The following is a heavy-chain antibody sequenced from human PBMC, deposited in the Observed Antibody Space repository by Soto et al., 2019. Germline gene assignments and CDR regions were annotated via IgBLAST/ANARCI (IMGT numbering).Heavy chain of an antibody. Sequence: SETLSLTCAVSGGSISSSNWWSWVRQPPGKGLEWIGEIYHSGSTNYTPSLKSRVTISVDKSKNQFSLKLSSVTAADTAVYYCASLAVAGDYYYYGMDVWGQGTTVTVSS. CDR1: GGSISSSNW. V-gene: IGHV4-4*02. CDR3: ASLAVAGDYYYYGMDV. CDR2: IYHSGST. D-gene: IGHD6-19*01. J-gene: IGHJ6*02.